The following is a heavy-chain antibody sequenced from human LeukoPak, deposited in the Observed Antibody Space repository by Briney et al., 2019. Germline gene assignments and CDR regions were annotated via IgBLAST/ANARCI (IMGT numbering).Heavy chain of an antibody. CDR1: GGSFSDYY. D-gene: IGHD4-17*01. V-gene: IGHV4-34*01. CDR3: ARGVTTLRRQNWFDP. Sequence: TSETLSLTCAVYGGSFSDYYWSWIRQPPGKGLEWIGEINHSGSTNYNPSLKSRVTISVDTSKNQFSLKLSSVTAADTAVYYCARGVTTLRRQNWFDPWGQGTLVTVSS. J-gene: IGHJ5*02. CDR2: INHSGST.